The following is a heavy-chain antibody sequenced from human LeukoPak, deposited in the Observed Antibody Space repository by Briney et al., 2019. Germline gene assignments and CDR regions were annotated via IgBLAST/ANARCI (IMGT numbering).Heavy chain of an antibody. CDR1: GFTFTTYG. Sequence: PGGSLRLSCAASGFTFTTYGMHWVRQAPGKGLEWVAVIWYDGSNKYYADSVKGRFTISRDNSKNTLNLQMNSLRAEDTAVYYCARTTTPHYYGSGSYALGYWGQGTLVTVPS. CDR3: ARTTTPHYYGSGSYALGY. J-gene: IGHJ4*02. V-gene: IGHV3-33*01. CDR2: IWYDGSNK. D-gene: IGHD3-10*01.